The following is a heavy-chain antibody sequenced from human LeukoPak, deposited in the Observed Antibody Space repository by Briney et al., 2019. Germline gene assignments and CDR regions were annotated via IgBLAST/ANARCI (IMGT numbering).Heavy chain of an antibody. V-gene: IGHV4-38-2*02. J-gene: IGHJ5*02. D-gene: IGHD6-13*01. Sequence: SETLSLTCTVSGYSISSGYYWGWIRQPPGKGLEWIGYIYYSGSTNYNPSLKSRVTISVDTSKNQFSLKLSSVTAADTAVYYCARDWTLAAADKTSWFDPWGQGTLVTVSS. CDR2: IYYSGST. CDR3: ARDWTLAAADKTSWFDP. CDR1: GYSISSGYY.